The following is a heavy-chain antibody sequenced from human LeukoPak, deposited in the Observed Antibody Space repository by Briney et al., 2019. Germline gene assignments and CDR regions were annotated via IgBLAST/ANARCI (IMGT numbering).Heavy chain of an antibody. CDR3: AKAPREWELLRYFDY. J-gene: IGHJ4*02. D-gene: IGHD1-26*01. CDR1: GFTFSSYA. CDR2: ISGSGGST. V-gene: IGHV3-23*01. Sequence: PGGSLRLSCAASGFTFSSYAMSWVRQAPGKGLEWVSAISGSGGSTYYADSVKGRFTISRDNSKNTLYLQMNSLRAEDTAVYYCAKAPREWELLRYFDYWDQGTLVTVSS.